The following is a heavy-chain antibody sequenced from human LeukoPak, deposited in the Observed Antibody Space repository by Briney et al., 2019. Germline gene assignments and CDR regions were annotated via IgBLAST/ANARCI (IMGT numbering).Heavy chain of an antibody. V-gene: IGHV4-61*02. CDR2: IYNSNNT. D-gene: IGHD3-16*02. CDR3: ARGRGYYDYVWGSYRYTGGYFDY. CDR1: GGSISSTIHT. J-gene: IGHJ4*02. Sequence: SQTLSLTCTVSGGSISSTIHTENWIRQPAGKGLEWIGRIYNSNNTNYSPSLQSRITLSVDTSKNQFSLKLSSVTAADTAVYYCARGRGYYDYVWGSYRYTGGYFDYWGQGTLVTVSS.